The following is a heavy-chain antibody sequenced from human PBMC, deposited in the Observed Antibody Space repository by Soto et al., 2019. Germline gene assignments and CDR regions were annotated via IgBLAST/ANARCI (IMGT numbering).Heavy chain of an antibody. CDR3: ASCALYYDILNGYLFYI. V-gene: IGHV1-18*01. CDR2: ISAYNGNT. Sequence: GSAGKVCCKESGYRFARYGISWGRPSPGQRLEWMGWISAYNGNTNYAQKLQGRVTMTTDTSTSPAYMELGRLRSDDTAVYYCASCALYYDILNGYLFYIWGQGTIVPVSS. CDR1: GYRFARYG. D-gene: IGHD3-9*01. J-gene: IGHJ3*02.